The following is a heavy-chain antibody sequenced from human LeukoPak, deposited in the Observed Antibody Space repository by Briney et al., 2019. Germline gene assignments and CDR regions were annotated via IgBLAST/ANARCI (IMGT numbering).Heavy chain of an antibody. Sequence: ASVKVSCKASGYTFTSYSMHWVRQAPGQGLEWMGIINPSGGTTNYAQKFQGRVTMTEDTSTGTAYMELSSLRSEDTAVYYCATVGLRYFDWLLDPRGEGFDYWGQGTLVTVSS. J-gene: IGHJ4*02. CDR2: INPSGGTT. V-gene: IGHV1-46*01. CDR1: GYTFTSYS. CDR3: ATVGLRYFDWLLDPRGEGFDY. D-gene: IGHD3-9*01.